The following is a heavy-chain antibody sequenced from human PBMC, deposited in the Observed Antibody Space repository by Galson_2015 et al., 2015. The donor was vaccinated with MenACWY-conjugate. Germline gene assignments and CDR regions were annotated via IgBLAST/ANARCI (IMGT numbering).Heavy chain of an antibody. CDR1: GFTLSGYW. CDR2: INGDGSRI. J-gene: IGHJ3*02. V-gene: IGHV3-7*03. D-gene: IGHD2-21*02. Sequence: SLRLSCAASGFTLSGYWMAWVRQAPGKGPEWVANINGDGSRINYVDSVTGRFTISRDNAQNSLFLHMNSLRVEDTAPYYCARDDNPYCGGDCNSDAFDIWGQGTTVIVSS. CDR3: ARDDNPYCGGDCNSDAFDI.